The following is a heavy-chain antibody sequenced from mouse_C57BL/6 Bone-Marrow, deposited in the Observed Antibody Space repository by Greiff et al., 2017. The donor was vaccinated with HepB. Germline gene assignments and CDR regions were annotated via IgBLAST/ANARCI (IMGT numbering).Heavy chain of an antibody. Sequence: VKLVESGAELARPGASVTMSCKASGYTFTSYTMHWVKQRPGQGLEWIGYINPSSGYTKYNQKFKDKATLTADKSSSTAYMQLSSLTSEDSAVDYCEKWLFYYAKDYWGRGTSVTVTS. V-gene: IGHV1-4*01. CDR2: INPSSGYT. CDR1: GYTFTSYT. J-gene: IGHJ4*01. CDR3: EKWLFYYAKDY. D-gene: IGHD2-2*01.